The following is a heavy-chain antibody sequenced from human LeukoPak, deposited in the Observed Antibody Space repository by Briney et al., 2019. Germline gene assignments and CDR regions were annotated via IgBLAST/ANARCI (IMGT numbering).Heavy chain of an antibody. CDR1: GFTFSAYV. D-gene: IGHD1-14*01. V-gene: IGHV3-64*01. CDR3: ARENQGGSDY. J-gene: IGHJ4*02. CDR2: ISRNGGTT. Sequence: GRSLRLSCAASGFTFSAYVMHWVRQAPGKGPESVSAISRNGGTTYYASSVKGRFTISRDDSKNTLYLQMGSLSVEDMAVYYCARENQGGSDYWGQGTLVTVSS.